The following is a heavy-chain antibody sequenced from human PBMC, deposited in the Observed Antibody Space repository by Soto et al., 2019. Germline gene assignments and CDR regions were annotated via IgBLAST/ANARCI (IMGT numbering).Heavy chain of an antibody. Sequence: GSLRLSCAASGFTFSSYGMHWVRQAPGKGLEWVAVIWYDGSNKYYADSVKGRFTISRDNSKNTLYLQMNSLRAEDTAVYYCAREDIVVVVAATLSSDYYGMDVWGQGTTVTVSS. CDR1: GFTFSSYG. CDR3: AREDIVVVVAATLSSDYYGMDV. V-gene: IGHV3-33*01. J-gene: IGHJ6*02. D-gene: IGHD2-15*01. CDR2: IWYDGSNK.